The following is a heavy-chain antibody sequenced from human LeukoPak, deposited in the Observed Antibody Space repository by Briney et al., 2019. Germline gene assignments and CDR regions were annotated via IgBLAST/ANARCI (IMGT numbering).Heavy chain of an antibody. V-gene: IGHV3-23*01. CDR1: GLTFTSNT. Sequence: GGSLRLSCAAAGLTFTSNTMSWVRQAPGKGLEWVSAFIGSGGTYYADSVRGRFTISRDNSKNTLYLQMSSLRAEDTGLYYCAALYGDYGAYWGQGTLVTVSS. CDR3: AALYGDYGAY. CDR2: FIGSGGT. J-gene: IGHJ4*02. D-gene: IGHD4-17*01.